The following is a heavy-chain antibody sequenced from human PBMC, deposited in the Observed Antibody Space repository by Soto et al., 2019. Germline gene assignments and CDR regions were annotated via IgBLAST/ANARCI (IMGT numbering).Heavy chain of an antibody. Sequence: GGSLRLSCAVSGFTFDDYAFQWVRQATGKGIEWVSGIGWDSVAIAYADSVKGRFTIFRDNAKNSLYLQMNSLITEDSALYYCTKDLTADYSSSGYYYGRAVWGQVTTVTVSS. V-gene: IGHV3-9*01. J-gene: IGHJ6*02. CDR2: IGWDSVAI. D-gene: IGHD6-13*01. CDR3: TKDLTADYSSSGYYYGRAV. CDR1: GFTFDDYA.